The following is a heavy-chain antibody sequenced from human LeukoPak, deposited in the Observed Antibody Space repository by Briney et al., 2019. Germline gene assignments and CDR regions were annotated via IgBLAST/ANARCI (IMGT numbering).Heavy chain of an antibody. CDR1: GGSISSSTYY. J-gene: IGHJ4*02. Sequence: SETLSLTCSVSGGSISSSTYYWGWIRQPPGKGLEWIASIYYGGSTYYNPSLKSRVTISVDTSKNQFSLKLSSVTAADTAVYYCARGVYDILTGPTFYYFDYWGQGTLVTVSS. D-gene: IGHD3-9*01. CDR3: ARGVYDILTGPTFYYFDY. CDR2: IYYGGST. V-gene: IGHV4-39*07.